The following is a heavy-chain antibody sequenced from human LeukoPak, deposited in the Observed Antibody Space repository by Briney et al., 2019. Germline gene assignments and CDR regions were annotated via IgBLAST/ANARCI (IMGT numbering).Heavy chain of an antibody. J-gene: IGHJ6*02. D-gene: IGHD2-2*01. CDR1: GFTFDDYA. CDR2: INWNSGSI. CDR3: AIDRGSTRYYYYGMDV. V-gene: IGHV3-9*01. Sequence: PGRSLRLSCAASGFTFDDYAMHWVRHAPGKGLEWVSGINWNSGSIDYADSVKGRFTISRDNAKNSLYLQMNSLRAEDTALYFCAIDRGSTRYYYYGMDVWGQGTTVTVSS.